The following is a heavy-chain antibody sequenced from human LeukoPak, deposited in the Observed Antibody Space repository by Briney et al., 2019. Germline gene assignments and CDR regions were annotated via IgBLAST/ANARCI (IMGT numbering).Heavy chain of an antibody. D-gene: IGHD3-3*01. CDR2: IIPMLGIA. J-gene: IGHJ5*02. CDR3: ARGNLSIHYDFWNENWFDP. Sequence: EASVKVSCKASGGTFSSYTISWVRQAPGQGLEWMGRIIPMLGIANYAQKFQGRVMITADKSTSTAYMELSNLRSEDTAVYYWARGNLSIHYDFWNENWFDPWGQGTLVTVSS. V-gene: IGHV1-69*02. CDR1: GGTFSSYT.